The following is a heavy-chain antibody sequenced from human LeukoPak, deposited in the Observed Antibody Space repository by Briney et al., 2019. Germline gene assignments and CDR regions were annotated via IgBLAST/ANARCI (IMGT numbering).Heavy chain of an antibody. CDR2: INHSGST. Sequence: PSETLSLTCAVYGGSSSGYYWSWIRQPPGKGLEWIGEINHSGSTNYNPSLKSRVTISVDTSKNQFSLKLSSVTAADTAVYYCASLRRYYYGSGSYRWGQGTLVTVSS. CDR1: GGSSSGYY. V-gene: IGHV4-34*01. D-gene: IGHD3-10*01. CDR3: ASLRRYYYGSGSYR. J-gene: IGHJ4*02.